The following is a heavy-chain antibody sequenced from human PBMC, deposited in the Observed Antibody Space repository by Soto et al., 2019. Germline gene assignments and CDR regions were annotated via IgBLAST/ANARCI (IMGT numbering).Heavy chain of an antibody. V-gene: IGHV4-39*01. Sequence: PSETLSLTCTVSGGSISSSSYYWGWIRQPPGKGLEWIGSIYYSGSTYYNPSLKSRVTISVDTSKNQFSLKLSSVTAADTAVYYCARRVPAAIGGYYYYGMDVWGQGPPVTVS. J-gene: IGHJ6*02. CDR3: ARRVPAAIGGYYYYGMDV. D-gene: IGHD2-2*01. CDR1: GGSISSSSYY. CDR2: IYYSGST.